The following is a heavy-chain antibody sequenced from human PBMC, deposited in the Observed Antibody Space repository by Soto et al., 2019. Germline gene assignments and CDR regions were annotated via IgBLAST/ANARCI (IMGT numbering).Heavy chain of an antibody. CDR1: GGPFSDYS. D-gene: IGHD4-17*01. J-gene: IGHJ4*02. CDR2: ILPIFATP. V-gene: IGHV1-69*06. CDR3: ARDPDYGKTSGLGLVDY. Sequence: QVQLVQSGAEVKKPGSSVKVSCKASGGPFSDYSINWVRQAPGQGLEWMGGILPIFATPNYAQKFQGRVTITADKSTSTAYMELSNPRSEDTAIYFCARDPDYGKTSGLGLVDYWFQATLVTVTS.